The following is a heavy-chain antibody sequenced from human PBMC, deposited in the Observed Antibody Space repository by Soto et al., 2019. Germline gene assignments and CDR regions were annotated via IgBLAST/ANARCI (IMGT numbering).Heavy chain of an antibody. D-gene: IGHD1-26*01. CDR1: GFTFSGSA. J-gene: IGHJ4*02. Sequence: GGSLRLSCAASGFTFSGSAMHWVRQASGKGLEWVGRIRSKANSYATAYAASVKGRFTISRDDSKNTAYLQMNSLKTEDAAVYYCTRHRSASGSYYLDYWGQGTLVTVSS. V-gene: IGHV3-73*01. CDR3: TRHRSASGSYYLDY. CDR2: IRSKANSYAT.